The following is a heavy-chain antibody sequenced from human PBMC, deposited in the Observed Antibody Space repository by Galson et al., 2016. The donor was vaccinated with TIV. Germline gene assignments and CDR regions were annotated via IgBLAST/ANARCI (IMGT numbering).Heavy chain of an antibody. D-gene: IGHD2-15*01. CDR2: MSHSGHT. J-gene: IGHJ3*02. V-gene: IGHV4-34*01. Sequence: EMSHSGHTHHNPSLKSRVTISLDTSKNQFSLTLTSVTAADTALFYCARVRRGNVGVVDATDAFDIWDQGTMVTVSS. CDR3: ARVRRGNVGVVDATDAFDI.